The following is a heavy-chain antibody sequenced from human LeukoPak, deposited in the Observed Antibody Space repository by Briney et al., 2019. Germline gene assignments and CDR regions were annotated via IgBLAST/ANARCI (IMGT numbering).Heavy chain of an antibody. CDR3: ARDTYTTVTAMDV. D-gene: IGHD4-17*01. J-gene: IGHJ6*03. V-gene: IGHV1-18*01. Sequence: ASVKVSCKASGYTFTSYGFSWVRQAPGQGLEWMGWISAYNGNTDYPQDLQGRVTLTTDTSTSTAYMELRSLRSDDTAVYYCARDTYTTVTAMDVWGKGTTVIVSS. CDR2: ISAYNGNT. CDR1: GYTFTSYG.